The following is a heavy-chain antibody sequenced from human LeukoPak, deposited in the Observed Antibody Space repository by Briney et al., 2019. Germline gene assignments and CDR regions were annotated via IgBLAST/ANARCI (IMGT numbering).Heavy chain of an antibody. CDR3: VRHDGRGGATMGALDS. J-gene: IGHJ4*02. V-gene: IGHV4-39*01. CDR2: LYSGRTT. Sequence: GSLRLSCAASGFTFSSYAMSWVRQSPGKGLEWIWSLYSGRTTYYNPSLNSRATISVVTSRNQFSLQLNSLTAADTAVYYCVRHDGRGGATMGALDSWGQGSLVTVSS. CDR1: GFTFSSYA. D-gene: IGHD5-12*01.